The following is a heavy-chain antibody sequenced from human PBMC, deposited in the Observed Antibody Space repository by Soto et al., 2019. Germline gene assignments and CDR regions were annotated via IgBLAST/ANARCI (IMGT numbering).Heavy chain of an antibody. CDR3: ARDRGLYSSSWRP. V-gene: IGHV3-9*01. D-gene: IGHD6-13*01. CDR2: ISWNSGSI. Sequence: PGGSLRLSCAASGFTFDDYAMHWVRQAPGKGLEWVSGISWNSGSIGYADSVKGRFTISRDTSKNQFSLQLNSVTPEDTAVYYCARDRGLYSSSWRPWGQGTLVTVSS. J-gene: IGHJ5*02. CDR1: GFTFDDYA.